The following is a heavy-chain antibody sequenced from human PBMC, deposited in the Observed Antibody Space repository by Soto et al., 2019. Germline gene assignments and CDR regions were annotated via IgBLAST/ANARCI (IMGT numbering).Heavy chain of an antibody. J-gene: IGHJ4*02. CDR2: LIPILGTT. V-gene: IGHV1-69*13. D-gene: IGHD6-19*01. CDR3: ARASGYVSGWYHNY. CDR1: GGTFSSDA. Sequence: SVKVSCKASGGTFSSDAVSWVRQAPGQGLEWMGGLIPILGTTHYAQKFQGRVTITADESTNTAYMELSSLRSDDTAVNYRARASGYVSGWYHNYWGQGTRVTVSS.